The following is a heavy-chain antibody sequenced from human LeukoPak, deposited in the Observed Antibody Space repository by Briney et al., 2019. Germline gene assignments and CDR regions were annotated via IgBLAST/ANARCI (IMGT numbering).Heavy chain of an antibody. J-gene: IGHJ4*02. CDR3: ARVNNYYDASNYLYYFDS. CDR1: GYTFTGYF. Sequence: VASVKVSCKASGYTFTGYFLHWVRQAPGQGLERMGWLNPNTGGTNSAQKFQGRVSMTRDTSISTAYMELSSLRSDDTAVYYCARVNNYYDASNYLYYFDSWGQGTLVTVSS. V-gene: IGHV1-2*02. CDR2: LNPNTGGT. D-gene: IGHD3-22*01.